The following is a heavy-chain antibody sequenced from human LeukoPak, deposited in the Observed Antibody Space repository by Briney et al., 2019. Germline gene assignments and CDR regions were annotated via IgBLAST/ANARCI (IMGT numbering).Heavy chain of an antibody. D-gene: IGHD6-13*01. CDR2: ISSSSSYI. V-gene: IGHV3-21*01. CDR3: IIRPTAAGTGGYFDY. Sequence: GGSLRLSCAASGFTFSSYSMNWVRQAPGKGLEWVSSISSSSSYIYYADSVKGRFTISRDNAKNSLYLQMNSLRAEDTAVYYCIIRPTAAGTGGYFDYWGQGTLVTVSS. CDR1: GFTFSSYS. J-gene: IGHJ4*02.